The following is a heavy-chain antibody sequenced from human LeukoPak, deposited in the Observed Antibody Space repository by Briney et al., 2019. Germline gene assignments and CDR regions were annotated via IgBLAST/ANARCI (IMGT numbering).Heavy chain of an antibody. CDR2: ITSNGGSA. CDR3: VKAHTTRNDYYYGLDV. V-gene: IGHV3-64D*06. D-gene: IGHD2/OR15-2a*01. J-gene: IGHJ6*02. Sequence: GGSLRLSCSASGFTFSFYIMHWVRQAPGKGLEYVSSITSNGGSAYYADSVKGRFTTSRDNLKNTLNLQMSSLRAEDTAVYYCVKAHTTRNDYYYGLDVWGQGTTVTVSS. CDR1: GFTFSFYI.